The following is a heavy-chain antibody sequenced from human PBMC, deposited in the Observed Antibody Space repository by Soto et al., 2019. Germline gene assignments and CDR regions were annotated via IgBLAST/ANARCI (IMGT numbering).Heavy chain of an antibody. CDR3: AGVGGYSGPRGWFDP. Sequence: GGSLRLSCAASGFTFSSYGMHWVRQAPGKGLEWVAVISYDGSNKYYADSVKGRFTISRDNSKNTLYLQMNSLRAEDTAAYYCAGVGGYSGPRGWFDPWDQGTLVTVST. CDR2: ISYDGSNK. J-gene: IGHJ5*02. V-gene: IGHV3-30*03. D-gene: IGHD5-12*01. CDR1: GFTFSSYG.